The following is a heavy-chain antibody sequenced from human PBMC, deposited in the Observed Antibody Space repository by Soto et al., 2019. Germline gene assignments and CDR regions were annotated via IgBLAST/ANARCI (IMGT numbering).Heavy chain of an antibody. J-gene: IGHJ4*02. CDR2: ISWNSGSI. V-gene: IGHV3-9*01. CDR1: GFTFDDYA. D-gene: IGHD3-3*01. Sequence: VQLVESGGGLVQPGRSLRLSCAASGFTFDDYAMHWVRQAPGKGLEWVSGISWNSGSIGYADSVKGRFTISRDNAKNSLYLQMNSLRAEDTALYYCAKKFGGVGGPFDYWGQGTLVTVSS. CDR3: AKKFGGVGGPFDY.